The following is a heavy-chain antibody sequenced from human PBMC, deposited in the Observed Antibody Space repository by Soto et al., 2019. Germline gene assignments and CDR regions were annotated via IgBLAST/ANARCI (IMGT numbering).Heavy chain of an antibody. CDR1: GYSFTSYW. V-gene: IGHV5-10-1*01. Sequence: LGESLKISCKGSGYSFTSYWISWVRQMPGKGLEWMGRIDPSDSYTNYSPSFQGHVTISADKSISTAYLQWSSLKASDTAMYYCARDTQQLDPVGVWFDPWGQGTLVTVSS. J-gene: IGHJ5*02. D-gene: IGHD6-13*01. CDR3: ARDTQQLDPVGVWFDP. CDR2: IDPSDSYT.